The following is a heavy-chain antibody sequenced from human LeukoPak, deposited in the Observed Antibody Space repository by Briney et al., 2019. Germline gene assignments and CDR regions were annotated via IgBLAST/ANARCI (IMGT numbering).Heavy chain of an antibody. CDR2: VSSSGSSI. V-gene: IGHV3-21*01. D-gene: IGHD3-16*02. CDR1: GFTFSNYS. Sequence: PGGSLRLSCAASGFTFSNYSMNWVRQAPGKGLEWVSSVSSSGSSIYYADSVKGRLTISRDNAKNSVYLQMNSLRAEDTALYFCARGTAVVIPTFDYWGQGILVTVSS. J-gene: IGHJ4*02. CDR3: ARGTAVVIPTFDY.